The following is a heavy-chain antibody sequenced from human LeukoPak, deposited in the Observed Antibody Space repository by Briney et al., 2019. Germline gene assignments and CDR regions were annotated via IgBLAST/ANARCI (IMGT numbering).Heavy chain of an antibody. J-gene: IGHJ6*02. CDR3: ARVSGRIQIWPQPFGDGMDV. Sequence: GGSLRLSCAASILTFNADVMGWVRQAPGKGLECISAISGSGGRTYYADSVKGRFAISRDNSRNTLYLQMNSLRLKDTAIYYCARVSGRIQIWPQPFGDGMDVWGQGTTVTVSS. V-gene: IGHV3-23*01. CDR2: ISGSGGRT. CDR1: ILTFNADV. D-gene: IGHD5-18*01.